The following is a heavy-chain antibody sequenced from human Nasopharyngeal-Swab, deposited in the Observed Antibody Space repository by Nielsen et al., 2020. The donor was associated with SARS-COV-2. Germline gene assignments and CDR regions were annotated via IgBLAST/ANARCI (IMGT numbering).Heavy chain of an antibody. Sequence: SETLSLTCAVYGGSFSGYYWSWIRQPPGKGLEWIGYIYYSGSTYYNPSLKSRVTISVDTSKTQFSLKLNSVTAADTAVCSCARGGYSYGTDYWGQGTLVTVSS. J-gene: IGHJ4*02. D-gene: IGHD5-18*01. CDR1: GGSFSGYY. CDR3: ARGGYSYGTDY. CDR2: IYYSGST. V-gene: IGHV4-30-4*01.